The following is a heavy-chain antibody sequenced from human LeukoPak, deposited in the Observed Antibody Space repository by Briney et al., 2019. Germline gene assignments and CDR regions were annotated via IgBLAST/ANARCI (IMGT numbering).Heavy chain of an antibody. Sequence: ASVKVSCKASGYTFTSYDINWVRQATGQGLEWMGWMNPNSGNTGYAQKFQGRVTMTRNTSISTAYMELSSLRSEDTAVYYCARGIMITFGGVKGDAFDIWGQGTMVTVPS. CDR1: GYTFTSYD. CDR3: ARGIMITFGGVKGDAFDI. D-gene: IGHD3-16*01. J-gene: IGHJ3*02. CDR2: MNPNSGNT. V-gene: IGHV1-8*01.